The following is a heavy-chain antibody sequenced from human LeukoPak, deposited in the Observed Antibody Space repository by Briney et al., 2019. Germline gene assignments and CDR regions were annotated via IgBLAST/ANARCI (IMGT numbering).Heavy chain of an antibody. J-gene: IGHJ3*02. D-gene: IGHD4-17*01. CDR1: GFTFDDYA. CDR3: AKDSDGDYAVAFDI. Sequence: PGGSLRLSCAASGFTFDDYAMHWVRQAPGKGLEWVSGISWNSGSIGYADSVKGRFTISRDNAKNSLYLQMNSLRAEDTALYYCAKDSDGDYAVAFDIWGQGTMVTVSS. V-gene: IGHV3-9*01. CDR2: ISWNSGSI.